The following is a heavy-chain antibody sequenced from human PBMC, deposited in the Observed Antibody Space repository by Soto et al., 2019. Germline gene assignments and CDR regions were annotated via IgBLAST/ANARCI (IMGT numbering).Heavy chain of an antibody. CDR1: GYTFTGYY. V-gene: IGHV1-2*02. J-gene: IGHJ5*02. CDR3: ARAMHRRNSRPDSWFDP. CDR2: INPNSGGT. D-gene: IGHD3-22*01. Sequence: ASVKVSCKASGYTFTGYYMHWVRQAPGQGLEWMGWINPNSGGTNYAQKFQGRVTMTRDTSISTAYMELSRLRSDDTAVYYCARAMHRRNSRPDSWFDPWGQGTLVTVSS.